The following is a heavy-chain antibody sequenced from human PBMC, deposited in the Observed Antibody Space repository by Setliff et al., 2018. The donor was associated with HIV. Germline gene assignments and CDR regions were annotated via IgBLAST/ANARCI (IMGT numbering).Heavy chain of an antibody. D-gene: IGHD1-1*01. CDR3: ARNSQKGIQPLLLAS. CDR2: IYHSGRT. J-gene: IGHJ4*02. CDR1: GGSISSNSYY. Sequence: PSETLSLTCTVSGGSISSNSYYWGWIRQPPGKGLEWIGSIYHSGRTYYNPSLKSRVTISVDTSKNQFSLMLDSATAADTAVYYCARNSQKGIQPLLLASWGPGTLVTVSS. V-gene: IGHV4-39*07.